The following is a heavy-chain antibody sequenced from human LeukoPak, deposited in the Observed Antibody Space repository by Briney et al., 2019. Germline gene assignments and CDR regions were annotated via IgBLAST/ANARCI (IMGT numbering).Heavy chain of an antibody. V-gene: IGHV3-15*01. Sequence: GGSLRLSCAASGFTFSNAWMSWVRQAPGKWLEWVGRIKSKTDGGTTDYAAPVKGRFTISRDDSKNTLYLQMNSLKTEDTAVYYCTTDSPVNYGDDEADAFDIWGQGTMVTVSS. CDR1: GFTFSNAW. J-gene: IGHJ3*02. CDR3: TTDSPVNYGDDEADAFDI. CDR2: IKSKTDGGTT. D-gene: IGHD4-17*01.